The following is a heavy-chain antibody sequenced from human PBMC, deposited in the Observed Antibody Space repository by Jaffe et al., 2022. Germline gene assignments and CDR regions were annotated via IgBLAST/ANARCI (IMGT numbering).Heavy chain of an antibody. D-gene: IGHD6-13*01. Sequence: QVQLVESGGGVVQPGGSLRLSCAASGFTFSSYGMHWVRQAPGKGLEWVAFIRYDGSNKYYADSVKGRFTISRDNSKNTLYLQMNSLRAEDTAVYYCAKDGVVWGAAAAYYFDYWGQGTLVTVSS. CDR1: GFTFSSYG. J-gene: IGHJ4*02. V-gene: IGHV3-30*02. CDR2: IRYDGSNK. CDR3: AKDGVVWGAAAAYYFDY.